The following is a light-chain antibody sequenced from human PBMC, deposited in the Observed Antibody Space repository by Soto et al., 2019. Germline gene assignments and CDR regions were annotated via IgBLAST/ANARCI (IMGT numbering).Light chain of an antibody. CDR3: SSYAGSSNV. CDR1: SSDVGGYNY. V-gene: IGLV2-8*01. J-gene: IGLJ1*01. Sequence: QSALTQPPSASGSPGQSVAISCTGTSSDVGGYNYASWYQQHPGKAPKLMIYEVNKRPSGVPDRFSGSKSGNTASLTVSGLQAEDEADYYCSSYAGSSNVFGTGTNVTVL. CDR2: EVN.